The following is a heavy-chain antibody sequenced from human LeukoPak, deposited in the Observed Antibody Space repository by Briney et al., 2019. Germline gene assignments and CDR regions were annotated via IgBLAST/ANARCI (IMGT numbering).Heavy chain of an antibody. D-gene: IGHD5-24*01. CDR3: ARVEMATIWNYYYYYMDV. Sequence: PSETLSLTCTVSDDSLSRYYWSWVRQPAGKGLEWIGRLDTSGNTHYNPSLKSRVTISVDTSKNQFSLKLSSVTAADTAVYYCARVEMATIWNYYYYYMDVWGKGTTVTVSS. CDR1: DDSLSRYY. J-gene: IGHJ6*03. CDR2: LDTSGNT. V-gene: IGHV4-4*07.